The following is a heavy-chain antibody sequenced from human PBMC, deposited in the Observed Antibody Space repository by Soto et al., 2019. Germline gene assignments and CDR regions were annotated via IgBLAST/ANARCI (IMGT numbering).Heavy chain of an antibody. CDR2: ISGSGGST. CDR3: AKDEGNRIAAPGGFFDY. V-gene: IGHV3-23*01. Sequence: EVQLLESGGGLVQPGGSLRLSCAASGFTFSSYAMSWVRQAPGKGLEWVSAISGSGGSTYYADSVKGRFTISRDNSKNTLSLQMNSLRAEDTAVYYCAKDEGNRIAAPGGFFDYWGQGTLVTVSS. D-gene: IGHD6-6*01. CDR1: GFTFSSYA. J-gene: IGHJ4*02.